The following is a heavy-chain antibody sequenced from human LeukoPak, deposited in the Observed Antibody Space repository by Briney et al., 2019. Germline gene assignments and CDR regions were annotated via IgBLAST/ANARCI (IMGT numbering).Heavy chain of an antibody. CDR1: GYTFTSYG. Sequence: ASVKVSCKASGYTFTSYGISWVRQAPGQGLEWMGWISAYNGNTNYAQKLQGRVTMTTDTSTSTAYMELRSLRSDDTAVYYCARDSFHYYDSSGYSSWGQGTLVTVSS. CDR2: ISAYNGNT. J-gene: IGHJ4*02. V-gene: IGHV1-18*01. CDR3: ARDSFHYYDSSGYSS. D-gene: IGHD3-22*01.